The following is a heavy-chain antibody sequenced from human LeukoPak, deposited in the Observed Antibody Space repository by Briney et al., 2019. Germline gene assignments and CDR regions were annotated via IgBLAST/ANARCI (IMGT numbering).Heavy chain of an antibody. CDR2: INHSGST. Sequence: SETLSLTCAVYGGSVSGYYWNWIRQPPGKGLEWIGEINHSGSTNYNPSLKSRVTISVDTSKNQFSLKLSSVTAADTAVYYCARGVGSSSPISWFHPWGQGTLVTVSS. J-gene: IGHJ5*02. CDR1: GGSVSGYY. CDR3: ARGVGSSSPISWFHP. V-gene: IGHV4-34*01. D-gene: IGHD6-6*01.